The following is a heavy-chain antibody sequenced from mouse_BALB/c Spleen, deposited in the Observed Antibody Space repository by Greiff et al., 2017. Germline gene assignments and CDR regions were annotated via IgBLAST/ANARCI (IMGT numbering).Heavy chain of an antibody. CDR3: ARDDYDDDAMDY. V-gene: IGHV5-6-3*01. CDR2: INSNGGST. Sequence: EVKLMESGGGLVQPGGSLKLSCAASGFTFSSYGMSWVRQTPDKRLELVATINSNGGSTYYPDSVKGRFTISRDNAKNTLYLQMSSLKSEDTAMYYCARDDYDDDAMDYWGQGTSVTVSS. J-gene: IGHJ4*01. D-gene: IGHD2-4*01. CDR1: GFTFSSYG.